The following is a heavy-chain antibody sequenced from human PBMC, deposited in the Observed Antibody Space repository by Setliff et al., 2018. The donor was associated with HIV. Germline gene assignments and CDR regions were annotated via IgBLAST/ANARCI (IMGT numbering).Heavy chain of an antibody. CDR1: GFSFSNYW. D-gene: IGHD7-27*01. CDR2: INHDGSII. Sequence: ETLSLSCAASGFSFSNYWMHWIRQVPGKGLMWVAAINHDGSIIKYADSVKGRFTISRDDAKNTVYLQMNSLRGDDTAVYYCATIPWGLFDYWGQGKLVTVSS. J-gene: IGHJ4*02. V-gene: IGHV3-74*03. CDR3: ATIPWGLFDY.